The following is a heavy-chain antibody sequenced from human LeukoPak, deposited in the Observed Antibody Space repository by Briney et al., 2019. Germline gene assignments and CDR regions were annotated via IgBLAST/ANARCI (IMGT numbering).Heavy chain of an antibody. J-gene: IGHJ4*02. CDR2: IKGDGSST. CDR3: AGWGDSGYDHS. V-gene: IGHV3-74*01. CDR1: GLTFSRYW. D-gene: IGHD5-12*01. Sequence: GALRLSCAGSGLTFSRYWMHWVRQAPGKGLVWVSRIKGDGSSTSYADSVKGRFTISRDNTKNTLYLQMNSLRAEDTAVYYCAGWGDSGYDHSWGQGTLVTVSS.